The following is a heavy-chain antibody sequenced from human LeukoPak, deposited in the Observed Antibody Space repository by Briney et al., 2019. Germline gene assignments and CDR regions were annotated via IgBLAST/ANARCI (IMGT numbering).Heavy chain of an antibody. J-gene: IGHJ4*02. CDR2: ISSGGRTI. CDR3: ARGGSYGGYHSY. CDR1: GFTFSDYY. D-gene: IGHD4-23*01. Sequence: PGGSLRLSCAASGFTFSDYYMSWIRQAPGKGLEWVSYISSGGRTIYYADSVKGRFTMSRDNAKNSLYLQMNSLRAEDTALYYCARGGSYGGYHSYWGQGTLVTVSS. V-gene: IGHV3-11*04.